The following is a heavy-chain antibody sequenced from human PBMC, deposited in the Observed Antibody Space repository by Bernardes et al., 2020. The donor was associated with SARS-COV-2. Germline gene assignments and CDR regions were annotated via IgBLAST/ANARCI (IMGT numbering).Heavy chain of an antibody. V-gene: IGHV4-39*01. J-gene: IGHJ2*01. Sequence: SETLSLTCTVSGGSISSSSYYWGWLLQPPGKGLEWIWSIYYSGSTYYNSSLKRRVTISVDTSKNQFSLKLSSVTAADTAVYYCARGGYGDYEWYFELWGRGTLVTVSS. D-gene: IGHD4-17*01. CDR2: IYYSGST. CDR3: ARGGYGDYEWYFEL. CDR1: GGSISSSSYY.